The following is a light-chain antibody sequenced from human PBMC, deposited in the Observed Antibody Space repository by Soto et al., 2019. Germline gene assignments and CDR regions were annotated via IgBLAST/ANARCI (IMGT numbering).Light chain of an antibody. CDR2: DAS. CDR1: QNMDTC. CDR3: QQYENLPT. J-gene: IGKJ5*01. V-gene: IGKV1-33*01. Sequence: DIQMTQTPSSLSASVGDRFSITCHTSQNMDTCLNWYQQKPGRAPKLLIYDASNLEAGVLSRFRGSGSGTDFTFTISRLQPEDIATYYCQQYENLPTFGQGTRLEIK.